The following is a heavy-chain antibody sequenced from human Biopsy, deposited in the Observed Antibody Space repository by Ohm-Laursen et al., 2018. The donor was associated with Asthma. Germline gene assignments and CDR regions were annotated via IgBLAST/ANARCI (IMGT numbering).Heavy chain of an antibody. D-gene: IGHD3-10*01. J-gene: IGHJ6*02. CDR2: ISVYNGNT. CDR1: GYTFNSAG. CDR3: ARAVDYSHYYGIDV. Sequence: ASVKVSCKTSGYTFNSAGITWVRQAPGQGPEWMGWISVYNGNTKVAQKLQDRVTMITDTSTSTAYMELGSLRSDDTAVYFSARAVDYSHYYGIDVWGQGTTVTVS. V-gene: IGHV1-18*01.